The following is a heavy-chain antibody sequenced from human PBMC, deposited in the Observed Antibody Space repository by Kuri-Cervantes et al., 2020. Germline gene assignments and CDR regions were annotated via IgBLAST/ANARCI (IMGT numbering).Heavy chain of an antibody. J-gene: IGHJ6*02. D-gene: IGHD6-13*01. Sequence: SETLSLTCTVSGGSISSYYWSWIRQPPGKGLEWIGYIYYSGSTNYNPSLKSRVTISVDTSKNQFSLKLSSVTAANTAAYYCARISGSWYLYYGMDVWVQGTTVTVSS. CDR2: IYYSGST. V-gene: IGHV4-59*01. CDR1: GGSISSYY. CDR3: ARISGSWYLYYGMDV.